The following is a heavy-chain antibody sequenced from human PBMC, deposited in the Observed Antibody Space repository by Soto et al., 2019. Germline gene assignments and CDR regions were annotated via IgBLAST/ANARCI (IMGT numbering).Heavy chain of an antibody. CDR3: AASYYYDSSGYFDLDY. Sequence: GGSLRLSCEGSTYTFSSHAMSWVRQAPGKGLEWVSTVNNNGDKTYYADSVKGRFTISRDNSKNTLNLQMNSLKSEDTAVYYCAASYYYDSSGYFDLDYWGQGTQVTVSS. CDR2: VNNNGDKT. D-gene: IGHD3-22*01. J-gene: IGHJ4*02. CDR1: TYTFSSHA. V-gene: IGHV3-23*01.